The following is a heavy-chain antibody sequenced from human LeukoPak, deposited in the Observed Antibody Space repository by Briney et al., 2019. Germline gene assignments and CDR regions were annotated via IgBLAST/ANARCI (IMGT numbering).Heavy chain of an antibody. Sequence: SVKVSCKASGGTFSSYAISWVRQAPGQGLEWMGGIIPICGTANYAQKFQGRVTIPADESTSTAYMELSSLRSEDTAVYYCARDHERNTVTFYWGQGTLVTVSS. D-gene: IGHD4-17*01. J-gene: IGHJ4*02. CDR2: IIPICGTA. CDR1: GGTFSSYA. V-gene: IGHV1-69*13. CDR3: ARDHERNTVTFY.